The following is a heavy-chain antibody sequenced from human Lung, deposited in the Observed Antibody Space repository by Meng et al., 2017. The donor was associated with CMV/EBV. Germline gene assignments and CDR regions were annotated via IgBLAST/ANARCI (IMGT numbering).Heavy chain of an antibody. V-gene: IGHV3-30*01. CDR1: GFIFSDFA. Sequence: GESLKISCPASGFIFSDFAMHWVRQAPGKGLEWVAVISYDGSNKYYADSVKGRFTISRDNSKNTLYLQMNSLRPEDTAVYYCAKELPNNAFDVWGQGTMVTVSS. D-gene: IGHD2-15*01. CDR3: AKELPNNAFDV. CDR2: ISYDGSNK. J-gene: IGHJ3*01.